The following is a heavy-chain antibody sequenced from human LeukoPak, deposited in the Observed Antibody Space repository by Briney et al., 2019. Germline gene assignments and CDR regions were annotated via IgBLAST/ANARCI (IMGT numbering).Heavy chain of an antibody. J-gene: IGHJ5*02. V-gene: IGHV4-34*01. Sequence: SETLSLTCAVYGGSFSGYYWSWIRQPPGKGLEWIGEINHSGSTNYNPPLKSRVTISVDTSKNQFSLKLSSVTAADTAVYYCARAQYYDFWSGFSWFDPWGQGTLVTVSS. CDR1: GGSFSGYY. CDR3: ARAQYYDFWSGFSWFDP. D-gene: IGHD3-3*01. CDR2: INHSGST.